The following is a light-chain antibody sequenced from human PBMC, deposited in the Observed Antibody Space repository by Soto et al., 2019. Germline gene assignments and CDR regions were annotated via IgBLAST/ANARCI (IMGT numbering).Light chain of an antibody. CDR1: QRIDRY. J-gene: IGKJ1*01. CDR2: DAS. Sequence: DIQLTQSPSTLSASVGDRVTVTCRASQRIDRYLAWYQQKPGKAPKLLVYDASSLESGVPSRFSGSGSGTEFTLTISSLQPDGFATYYCQQYNSYWTFGQGTKVDIK. V-gene: IGKV1-5*01. CDR3: QQYNSYWT.